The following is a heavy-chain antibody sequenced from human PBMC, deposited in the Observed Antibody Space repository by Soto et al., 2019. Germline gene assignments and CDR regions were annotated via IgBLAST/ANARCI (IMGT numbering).Heavy chain of an antibody. CDR2: IYWDDDK. V-gene: IGHV2-5*02. CDR1: GFSLTTSGGG. CDR3: AHRILRTVFGLVTTTAIYFDF. J-gene: IGHJ4*02. Sequence: QITLNESGPTVVKPAETLTLTCTLSGFSLTTSGGGVGWIRQSPGKSPEWLALIYWDDDKRYSASLKTRLTSTMDTSKNQVVLTMASVDPADTATYYCAHRILRTVFGLVTTTAIYFDFWGQGTPVVVSS. D-gene: IGHD3-3*01.